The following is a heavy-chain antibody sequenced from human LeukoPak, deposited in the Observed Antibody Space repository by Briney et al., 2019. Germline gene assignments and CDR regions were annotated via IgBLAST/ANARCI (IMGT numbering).Heavy chain of an antibody. CDR1: GYTFTSYD. Sequence: ASVKVSCKASGYTFTSYDINWVRQATGQGLEWMGWMNPNSGNTGYAQKLQGRVTMTTDTSTSTAYMELRSLRSDDTAVYYCARAGSGGPDYWGQGTLVTVSS. V-gene: IGHV1-8*01. CDR3: ARAGSGGPDY. D-gene: IGHD2-15*01. CDR2: MNPNSGNT. J-gene: IGHJ4*02.